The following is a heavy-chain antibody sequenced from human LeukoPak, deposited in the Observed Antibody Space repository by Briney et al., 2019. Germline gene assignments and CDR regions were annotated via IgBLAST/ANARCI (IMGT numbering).Heavy chain of an antibody. CDR3: AREPLGLLWFGELYKGNWFDP. J-gene: IGHJ5*02. D-gene: IGHD3-10*01. Sequence: GGSLRLSCAASGFTFSSYAMSWVRQAPGKGLEWVSAISGSGGSTYYADSVKGRFTISRDNSKNTLYLQMNSLRADDTAVYYCAREPLGLLWFGELYKGNWFDPWGQGTLVTVSS. CDR2: ISGSGGST. V-gene: IGHV3-23*01. CDR1: GFTFSSYA.